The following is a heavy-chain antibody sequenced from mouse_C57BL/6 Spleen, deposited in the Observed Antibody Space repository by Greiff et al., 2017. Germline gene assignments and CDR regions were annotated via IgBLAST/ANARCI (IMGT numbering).Heavy chain of an antibody. CDR3: AGEGPYYYGSSFWYFDV. Sequence: EVQLQQSGPGLVKPSQSLSLTCSATGYSITSGSYWNWIRQFPGNKLEWMGYIRYHASNNSNPSLKNRIPITRDTSKYQFFLKLNSVTTEGTATYYCAGEGPYYYGSSFWYFDVWGTVTTVT. CDR2: IRYHASN. CDR1: GYSITSGSY. V-gene: IGHV3-6*01. J-gene: IGHJ1*03. D-gene: IGHD1-1*01.